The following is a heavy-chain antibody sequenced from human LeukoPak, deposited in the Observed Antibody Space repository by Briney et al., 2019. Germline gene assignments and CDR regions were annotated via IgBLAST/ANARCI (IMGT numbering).Heavy chain of an antibody. Sequence: GESLKISCKGSGYSFTSYWIGWVRQMPGKGLEWMGFIYPGDSDTRYSPSFQGQVTISADKSISTAYLQWSSLKASDTAMYYCATGGYCSGGSCYMDAFDYWGQGTLVTVSS. V-gene: IGHV5-51*01. D-gene: IGHD2-15*01. CDR3: ATGGYCSGGSCYMDAFDY. CDR2: IYPGDSDT. CDR1: GYSFTSYW. J-gene: IGHJ4*02.